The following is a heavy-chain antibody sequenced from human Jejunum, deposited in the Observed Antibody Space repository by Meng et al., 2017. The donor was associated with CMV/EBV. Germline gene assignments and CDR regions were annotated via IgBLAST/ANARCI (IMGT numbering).Heavy chain of an antibody. CDR1: GFTFIGHN. CDR2: TNPKAYNYIT. Sequence: GFTFIGHNLASFRQAPGKGLEWITRTNPKAYNYITEYAASVEGRFTISRDDSKNSLYLQMNSLKTEDTAVYYCTGDSMKGGGFDYWGQGSLVTVSS. V-gene: IGHV3-72*01. J-gene: IGHJ4*02. D-gene: IGHD3-10*01. CDR3: TGDSMKGGGFDY.